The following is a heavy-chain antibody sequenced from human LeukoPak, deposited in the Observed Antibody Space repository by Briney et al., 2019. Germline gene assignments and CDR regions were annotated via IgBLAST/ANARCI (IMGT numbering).Heavy chain of an antibody. CDR1: GGSISSGDYY. J-gene: IGHJ4*02. D-gene: IGHD6-13*01. CDR2: IYYSGST. CDR3: ARAPIIAAATDY. Sequence: SETLSLTCTVSGGSISSGDYYWSWIRQHPGKGLEWIGYIYYSGSTYYNPSLKSRVTISVDTSKNQFSLKLSSVTAADTAVYYCARAPIIAAATDYWGQGTLVTVSS. V-gene: IGHV4-30-4*01.